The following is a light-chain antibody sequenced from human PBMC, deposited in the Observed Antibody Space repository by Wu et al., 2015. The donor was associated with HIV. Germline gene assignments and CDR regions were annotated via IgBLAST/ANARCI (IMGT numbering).Light chain of an antibody. J-gene: IGKJ2*01. CDR1: QSVSSN. CDR3: QQYNNWPHA. V-gene: IGKV3D-15*03. Sequence: EIVMTPSPATLSVSPGERATLSCRASQSVSSNLAWYQQKPGQAPRLLIYGASIRATGIPARFSGSGSGTEFTLTISILQSEDFAVYYCQQYNNWPHAFGQGTKLEIK. CDR2: GAS.